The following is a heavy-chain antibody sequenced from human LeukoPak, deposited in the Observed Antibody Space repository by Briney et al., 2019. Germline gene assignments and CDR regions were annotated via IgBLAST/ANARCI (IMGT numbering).Heavy chain of an antibody. V-gene: IGHV3-21*04. Sequence: GGSLRLSCEASGFTFTTYSMTWVRQAPGKGLEWVSIISSGSSAIFSADSVKGRFTISRDNSKNTLYLQMNSLRAEDTAVYYCAKDLYYGGNHLNDAFDIWGQGTMVTVSS. CDR1: GFTFTTYS. CDR2: ISSGSSAI. CDR3: AKDLYYGGNHLNDAFDI. D-gene: IGHD4-23*01. J-gene: IGHJ3*02.